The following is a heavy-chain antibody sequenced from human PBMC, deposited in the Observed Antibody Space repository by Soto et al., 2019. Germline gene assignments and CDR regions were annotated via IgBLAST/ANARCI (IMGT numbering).Heavy chain of an antibody. J-gene: IGHJ6*02. V-gene: IGHV4-59*01. CDR3: ARVSFDQSLYYYSVMDV. CDR2: IYYSGST. CDR1: GGSISSYY. Sequence: SESLSLTCTVSGGSISSYYWSWIRPPQGKGLEWIGYIYYSGSTNYNPSLKSRVTTSVDTSKNQFSLKLSSVTAADTAVYYCARVSFDQSLYYYSVMDVWGQGTTVTVSS.